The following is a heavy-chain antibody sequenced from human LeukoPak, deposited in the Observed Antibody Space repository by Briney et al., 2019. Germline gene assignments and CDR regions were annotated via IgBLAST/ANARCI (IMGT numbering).Heavy chain of an antibody. CDR2: ISGSGTIV. CDR1: GFTFKNYI. D-gene: IGHD3/OR15-3a*01. CDR3: ARDYMILGQWKD. J-gene: IGHJ4*02. V-gene: IGHV3-48*01. Sequence: GGSLRLSCVASGFTFKNYIMTWVRQAPGQGLSWVSSISGSGTIVYYADSVKGRFTVSRDNGQNSLFLQMNSLRAEDTAVYYCARDYMILGQWKDWGQGTLVTVSS.